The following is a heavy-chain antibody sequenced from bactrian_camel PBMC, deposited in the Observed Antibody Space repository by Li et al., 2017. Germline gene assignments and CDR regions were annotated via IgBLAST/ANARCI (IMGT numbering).Heavy chain of an antibody. J-gene: IGHJ4*01. V-gene: IGHV3S40*01. CDR3: ATESPSAYSDYDSTISEYYY. Sequence: VQLVESGGALVQPGGSLRLSCAASGFTFSSYYMSWVRQAPGKGLEWVSAINGGGGATYYADSVKGRFTISRDNAKNTLYLQMNSLQTEDTAVYYCATESPSAYSDYDSTISEYYYWGQGTQVTVS. CDR2: INGGGGAT. D-gene: IGHD4*01. CDR1: GFTFSSYY.